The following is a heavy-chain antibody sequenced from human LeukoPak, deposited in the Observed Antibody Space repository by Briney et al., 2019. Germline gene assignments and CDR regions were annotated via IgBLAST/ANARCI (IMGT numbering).Heavy chain of an antibody. Sequence: PGGSLRLSCAASGLTFSSYAMSWVRQAPGKGREWVSAISGSGGSTYYADSVKGRFTISRDNSKNTLYLQMNSLRAEDTAVYYCAKAPDCSSTSCYYYYYMDVWGKGTTVTVSS. V-gene: IGHV3-23*01. J-gene: IGHJ6*03. CDR2: ISGSGGST. D-gene: IGHD2-2*01. CDR1: GLTFSSYA. CDR3: AKAPDCSSTSCYYYYYMDV.